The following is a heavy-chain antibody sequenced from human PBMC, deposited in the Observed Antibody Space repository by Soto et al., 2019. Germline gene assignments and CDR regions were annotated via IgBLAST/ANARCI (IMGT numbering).Heavy chain of an antibody. V-gene: IGHV3-23*01. Sequence: EVQLLESGGGLVQPGGSLRLSCAASGFTFSTYAMTWVRQAPGKGLEWVSSVTNSGSNTYHADSVKGRFTISRDNSKNMLFLQMNSLRAEDTALYYCAKDLAATATGDSFDIWGQGTRVTVSS. CDR1: GFTFSTYA. CDR3: AKDLAATATGDSFDI. D-gene: IGHD1-1*01. J-gene: IGHJ3*02. CDR2: VTNSGSNT.